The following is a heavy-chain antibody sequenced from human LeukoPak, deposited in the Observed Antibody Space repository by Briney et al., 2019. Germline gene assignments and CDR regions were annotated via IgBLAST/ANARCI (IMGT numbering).Heavy chain of an antibody. CDR2: ISAYNGNT. CDR1: GYTFTSYG. CDR3: ARDRGYYYDSSGYQYFDY. Sequence: ASVKVSCKASGYTFTSYGISWVRQAPGQGLEWMGWISAYNGNTNYAQKLQGRVTMTTDTSTSTAYMELRSLRSDDTAVYYCARDRGYYYDSSGYQYFDYWGQEPWSPSPQ. V-gene: IGHV1-18*01. D-gene: IGHD3-22*01. J-gene: IGHJ4*01.